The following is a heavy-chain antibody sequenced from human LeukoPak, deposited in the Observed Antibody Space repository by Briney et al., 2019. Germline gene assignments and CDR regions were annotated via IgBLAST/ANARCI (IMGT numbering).Heavy chain of an antibody. CDR2: ISGSGGST. CDR1: GFTFSSYA. Sequence: TGGSLRLSCAASGFTFSSYAMSWVRQAPGKGLEWVSAISGSGGSTYYADSVKGRFTISRDNSKNTLYLQMNSLRAEDTAVYFCARDKSGMVPFDYWGQGTLVTVSS. D-gene: IGHD3-10*01. V-gene: IGHV3-23*01. J-gene: IGHJ4*02. CDR3: ARDKSGMVPFDY.